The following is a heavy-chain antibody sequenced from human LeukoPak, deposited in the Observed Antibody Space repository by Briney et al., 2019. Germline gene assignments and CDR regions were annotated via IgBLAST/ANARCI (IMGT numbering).Heavy chain of an antibody. CDR2: IYTSGST. J-gene: IGHJ4*02. D-gene: IGHD2-15*01. CDR3: ARYLAVGRYFDY. Sequence: ASETLSLTCTVSGGSISSYYWSWIRQPAGKGLEWIVRIYTSGSTNYNPSLKSRVTISVDTSKNQFSLKLSSVTAADTAVYYCARYLAVGRYFDYWGQGTLVTVSS. CDR1: GGSISSYY. V-gene: IGHV4-4*07.